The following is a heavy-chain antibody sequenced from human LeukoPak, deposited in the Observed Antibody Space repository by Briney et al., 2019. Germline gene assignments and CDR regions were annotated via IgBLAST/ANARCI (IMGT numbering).Heavy chain of an antibody. V-gene: IGHV5-51*01. D-gene: IGHD3-22*01. CDR3: ARLGLVGSYDSSGYYPNWFDP. Sequence: AASLQICCEGSGSIFTSYWIGWVRQLPGKRLEWMGIIYPGDSDTRYSPSFQGQVTISADKSISTAYLQWSSLKASDTAMYYCARLGLVGSYDSSGYYPNWFDPWGQGTLVTVSS. CDR2: IYPGDSDT. CDR1: GSIFTSYW. J-gene: IGHJ5*02.